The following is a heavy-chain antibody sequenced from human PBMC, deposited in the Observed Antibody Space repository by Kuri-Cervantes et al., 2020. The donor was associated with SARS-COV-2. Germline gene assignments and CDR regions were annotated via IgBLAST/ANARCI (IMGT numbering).Heavy chain of an antibody. V-gene: IGHV3-11*01. Sequence: GGSLRLSCAASGFTFSDYYMSWIRQAPGKGLEWVSYISSSGGIYMQYADSVKGRFTISRDNAKKSLYLEINSLRAEDTAVYYCARQGYCSGGSCYSGAMDVWGQGTTVTVSS. CDR1: GFTFSDYY. J-gene: IGHJ6*02. D-gene: IGHD2-15*01. CDR2: ISSSGGIYM. CDR3: ARQGYCSGGSCYSGAMDV.